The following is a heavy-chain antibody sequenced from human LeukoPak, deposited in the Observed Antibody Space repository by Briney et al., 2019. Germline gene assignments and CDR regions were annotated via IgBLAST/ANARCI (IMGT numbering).Heavy chain of an antibody. CDR2: IYTSGST. V-gene: IGHV4-61*02. D-gene: IGHD1-26*01. CDR1: GGSISSGSYR. CDR3: ARDYSGSYYFFDY. Sequence: PSETLSLTCTVSGGSISSGSYRWSWIRQPAGKGLEWIGRIYTSGSTNYNPSLKSRVTISVDTSKNQFSLKLSSVTAADTAVYYCARDYSGSYYFFDYWGQGTLVTVSS. J-gene: IGHJ4*02.